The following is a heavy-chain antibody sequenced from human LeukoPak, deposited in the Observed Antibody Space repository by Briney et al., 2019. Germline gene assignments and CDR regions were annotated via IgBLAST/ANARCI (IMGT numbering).Heavy chain of an antibody. J-gene: IGHJ4*02. CDR1: GGSFSCYY. CDR2: INHSGST. D-gene: IGHD6-19*01. Sequence: SETLSLTCAVYGGSFSCYYWSWTRQPPGRGLEWIGEINHSGSTNYNPSLKSRVTISVDTSKNQFSLKLSSVTAADTAVYYCARQRSSGLRVEDYWGQGTLVTVSS. CDR3: ARQRSSGLRVEDY. V-gene: IGHV4-34*01.